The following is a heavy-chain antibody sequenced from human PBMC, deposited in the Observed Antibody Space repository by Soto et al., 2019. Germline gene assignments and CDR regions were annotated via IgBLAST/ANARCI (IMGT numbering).Heavy chain of an antibody. J-gene: IGHJ3*02. CDR1: GCNVSSYT. CDR2: IIPILGIA. Sequence: QVQLVQSGAEVKKPGSSVQVSCKDSGCNVSSYTISWVRQAPGQGLEWMGRIIPILGIANYAQKFQGRVTITADKSTSTAYMELSSLRSEDTAVYYCATHYDILPVYYKPGSSAFDIWGQGTMVTVSS. CDR3: ATHYDILPVYYKPGSSAFDI. D-gene: IGHD3-9*01. V-gene: IGHV1-69*02.